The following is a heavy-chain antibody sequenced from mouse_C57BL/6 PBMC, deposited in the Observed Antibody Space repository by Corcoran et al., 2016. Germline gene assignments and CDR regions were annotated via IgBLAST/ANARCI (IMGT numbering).Heavy chain of an antibody. CDR1: GYTFTDYY. J-gene: IGHJ3*01. Sequence: EVQLQQSGPELVKPGASVKISCKASGYTFTDYYMNWVKQSHGKSLEWIGDINPNNGGTSYNQKFKGKATLTVDKSSSTAYMELRSLTSEDSAVYYCARYGYDRAWFAYWGQGTLVTVSA. D-gene: IGHD2-2*01. CDR2: INPNNGGT. V-gene: IGHV1-26*01. CDR3: ARYGYDRAWFAY.